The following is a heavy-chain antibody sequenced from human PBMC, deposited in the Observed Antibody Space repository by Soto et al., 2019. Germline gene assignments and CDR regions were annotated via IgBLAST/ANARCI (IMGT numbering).Heavy chain of an antibody. CDR3: ARMETFGSLNWFDP. CDR2: MNPGSGDT. CDR1: GYSFTNND. D-gene: IGHD3-16*01. J-gene: IGHJ5*02. V-gene: IGHV1-8*01. Sequence: ASVKVSCKASGYSFTNNDVSWVRQATGQGLEWMGWMNPGSGDTGYAQKFQGRVTMTRDISIATAYMELSSLRSDDTAIYYCARMETFGSLNWFDPWGQGALVTV.